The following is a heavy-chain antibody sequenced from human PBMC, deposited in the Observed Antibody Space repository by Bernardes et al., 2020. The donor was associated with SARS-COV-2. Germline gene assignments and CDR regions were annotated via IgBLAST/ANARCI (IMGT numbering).Heavy chain of an antibody. J-gene: IGHJ6*02. CDR1: GYTFTSYD. D-gene: IGHD3-9*01. V-gene: IGHV1-8*01. CDR2: MNPNSGNT. CDR3: ARGRERGWLATYYYYGMDV. Sequence: ASVKVSCKASGYTFTSYDINWVRQATGQGLEWMGWMNPNSGNTGYAQKFQGRVTMTRNTSISTAYMELSSLRSEDTAVYYCARGRERGWLATYYYYGMDVWGQGTTVTVSS.